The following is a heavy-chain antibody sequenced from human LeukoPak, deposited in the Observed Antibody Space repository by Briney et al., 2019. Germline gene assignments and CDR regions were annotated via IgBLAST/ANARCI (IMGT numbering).Heavy chain of an antibody. CDR2: ILHSGST. D-gene: IGHD3-3*01. CDR3: ARTRDFWSGFFDY. J-gene: IGHJ4*02. CDR1: GGSITSDTYY. Sequence: SETLSLTCDVSGGSITSDTYYWSWIRQPPGKGLEWIGYILHSGSTYNNPPLKSRVTISVDTSKSQFSLKLSSVTAADAAVYYCARTRDFWSGFFDYWGQGTLVTVSS. V-gene: IGHV4-30-2*01.